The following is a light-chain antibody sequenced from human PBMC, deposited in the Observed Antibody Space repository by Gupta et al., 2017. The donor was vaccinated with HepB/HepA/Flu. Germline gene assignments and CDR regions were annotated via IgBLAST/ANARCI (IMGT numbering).Light chain of an antibody. CDR1: QTVLYTYDRKNY. V-gene: IGKV4-1*01. J-gene: IGKJ1*01. Sequence: DIVFTQSPESLAVSLGERATINCKSSQTVLYTYDRKNYLAWYQQKPGQPPKVLIYEASIRAAGVLDAFSGSGSWTDFTLTVFTRQAEDVAVNYCQQEESDRWRFGQGTKLEI. CDR2: EAS. CDR3: QQEESDRWR.